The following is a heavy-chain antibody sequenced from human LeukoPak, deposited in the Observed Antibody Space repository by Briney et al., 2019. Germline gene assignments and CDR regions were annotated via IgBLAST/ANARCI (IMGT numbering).Heavy chain of an antibody. CDR2: IWHDGSNK. D-gene: IGHD3-3*01. V-gene: IGHV3-33*01. J-gene: IGHJ4*02. CDR1: GLTFSSYG. Sequence: PWGSLRLSCAASGLTFSSYGMHWVRQAPGKGLEWVAVIWHDGSNKYYADSVKGRFTISRDNSKNTLYLQMNSLSAEDTAVYNCGRDKSGYWDDWGQGTLVTVSS. CDR3: GRDKSGYWDD.